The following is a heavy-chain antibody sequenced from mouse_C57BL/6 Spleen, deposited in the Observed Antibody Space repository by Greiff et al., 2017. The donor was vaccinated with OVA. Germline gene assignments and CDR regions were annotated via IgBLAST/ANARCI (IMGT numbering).Heavy chain of an antibody. Sequence: QVQLQQPGAELVKPGASVKLSCKASGYTFTSYWMHWVKQRPGQGLEWIGMIHPNSGSTNYNEKFKSKATLTVDKSSSTAYMQLSSLTSEDSAVYYCARSHYGYDYAMDYWGQGTSVTVSS. J-gene: IGHJ4*01. D-gene: IGHD2-2*01. V-gene: IGHV1-64*01. CDR2: IHPNSGST. CDR1: GYTFTSYW. CDR3: ARSHYGYDYAMDY.